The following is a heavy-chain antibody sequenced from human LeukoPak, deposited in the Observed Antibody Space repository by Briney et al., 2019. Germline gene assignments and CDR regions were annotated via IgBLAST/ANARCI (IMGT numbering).Heavy chain of an antibody. D-gene: IGHD2-15*01. J-gene: IGHJ6*02. V-gene: IGHV1-69*13. Sequence: SVTVSCKASGGTFSSYAISWVRQAPGQGLEWMGGIIPIFGTANYAQKFQGRVTITADESTSTAYMELSSLRSEDTAVYYCATLGYCSGGSCPSYYYYGMDVWGQGTTVTVSS. CDR1: GGTFSSYA. CDR2: IIPIFGTA. CDR3: ATLGYCSGGSCPSYYYYGMDV.